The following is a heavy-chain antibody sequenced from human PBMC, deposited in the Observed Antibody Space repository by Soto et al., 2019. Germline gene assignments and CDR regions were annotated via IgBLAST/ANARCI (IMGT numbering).Heavy chain of an antibody. CDR3: ARDRYSGYDWYFDY. D-gene: IGHD5-12*01. CDR2: IKQDGSEK. V-gene: IGHV3-7*01. J-gene: IGHJ4*02. CDR1: GFTFSSYW. Sequence: GGSLRLSCAASGFTFSSYWMSWVRQAPGKGLEWVANIKQDGSEKYYVDSVKGRFTISRDNAKNSLYLQMNSLRAEDTAVYYCARDRYSGYDWYFDYWGQGTLVTVSS.